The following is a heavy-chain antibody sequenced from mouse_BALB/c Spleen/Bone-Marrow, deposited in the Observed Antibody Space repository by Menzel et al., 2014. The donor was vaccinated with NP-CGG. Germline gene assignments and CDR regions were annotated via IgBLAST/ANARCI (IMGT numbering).Heavy chain of an antibody. J-gene: IGHJ2*01. CDR1: GYSITSGYG. CDR2: IHYSGYT. Sequence: EVQLQQSGPDLVKPSQSLSLTCTVTGYSITSGYGWHWIRQFPGNKLEWMGYIHYSGYTDYNPSLKSRISITRDTSKNQSFLQLNSVTTEDTATYYCVRETPVVADFDYWGQGTTLTVSS. V-gene: IGHV3-1*02. D-gene: IGHD1-1*01. CDR3: VRETPVVADFDY.